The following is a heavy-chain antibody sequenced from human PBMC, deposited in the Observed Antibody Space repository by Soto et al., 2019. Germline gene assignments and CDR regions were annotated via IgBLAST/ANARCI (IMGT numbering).Heavy chain of an antibody. Sequence: PXXTLSLTCAVYGGSFSGYYWRWIHQPPGKGLEWIGEINHSGSTNYNPSLKSRVTISIDTSKNQFSLKLTSMTAADTAVYYCARDLNWEQRGFDPWAQGILVTVSS. CDR2: INHSGST. V-gene: IGHV4-34*01. D-gene: IGHD6-25*01. CDR1: GGSFSGYY. J-gene: IGHJ5*02. CDR3: ARDLNWEQRGFDP.